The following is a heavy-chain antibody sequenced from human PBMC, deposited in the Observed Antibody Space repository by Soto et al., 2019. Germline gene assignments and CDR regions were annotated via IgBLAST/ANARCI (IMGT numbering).Heavy chain of an antibody. CDR2: IYWDDDK. CDR3: AHAMLYCTGGSCSTWFDS. CDR1: GFSLSTHGVG. D-gene: IGHD2-15*01. V-gene: IGHV2-5*02. Sequence: QITLKESGPTLVKPTQTLTLTCTFSGFSLSTHGVGVGWVRQPAGKALEWLALIYWDDDKRYSASLNSRLTITKDPSKNQVVLTMTNMDPVDPATYYCAHAMLYCTGGSCSTWFDSWGQGTLVTVSS. J-gene: IGHJ5*01.